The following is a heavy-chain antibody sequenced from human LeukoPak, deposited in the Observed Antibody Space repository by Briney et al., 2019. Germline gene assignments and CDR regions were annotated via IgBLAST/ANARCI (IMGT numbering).Heavy chain of an antibody. D-gene: IGHD3-9*01. CDR2: IRYDGSNK. V-gene: IGHV3-30*02. Sequence: GGSLRLSCAASGFNFRTYGMHWVRQAPGKGLDWVAFIRYDGSNKYYADSVKGRFTISRDNSKNTLYLQMNSLRADDTAVYYCAKGRRYNILTGYYVSEVDPWVQGTQVTVSS. J-gene: IGHJ5*02. CDR1: GFNFRTYG. CDR3: AKGRRYNILTGYYVSEVDP.